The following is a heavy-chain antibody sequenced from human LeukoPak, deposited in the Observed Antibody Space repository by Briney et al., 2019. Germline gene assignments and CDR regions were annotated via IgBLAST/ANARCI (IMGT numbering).Heavy chain of an antibody. V-gene: IGHV3-23*01. D-gene: IGHD4-17*01. J-gene: IGHJ4*02. CDR2: ISGSIGST. CDR3: AKGMTTVTTRSPLDY. CDR1: GFTFSNYA. Sequence: GGSLRLSCAASGFTFSNYAMSWVRQAPGRGLEWVSLISGSIGSTSYAGSVKGRFTISRDTSKNTLYLQMNSLRAEDTAIYYCAKGMTTVTTRSPLDYWGQGTLVTVSS.